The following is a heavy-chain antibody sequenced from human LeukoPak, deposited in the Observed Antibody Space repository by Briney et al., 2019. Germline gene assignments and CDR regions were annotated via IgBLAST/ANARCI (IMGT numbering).Heavy chain of an antibody. CDR1: GGSISSYY. CDR2: IYYSGST. D-gene: IGHD3-22*01. V-gene: IGHV4-59*08. J-gene: IGHJ4*02. CDR3: ARLSPNYYDSSGIHDY. Sequence: SETLSLTCTVSGGSISSYYWSWIRQPPGKGLEWIGYIYYSGSTNYNPSLKSRVTMSVDTSKNQFSLKLSSVTAADTAVYYCARLSPNYYDSSGIHDYWGQGTLVTVSS.